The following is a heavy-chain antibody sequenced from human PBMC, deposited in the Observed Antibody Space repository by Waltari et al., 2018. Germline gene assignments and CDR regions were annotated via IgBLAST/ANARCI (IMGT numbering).Heavy chain of an antibody. CDR2: IYHSGST. D-gene: IGHD1-26*01. V-gene: IGHV4-38-2*02. Sequence: QVQLQESGPGLVKPSETLSLTCTVSGYSIRRGYSWGWIRQPPGKGLEWIGSIYHSGSTYYNPSLKSRVTISVDTSKNQFSLKLSSVTAADTAVYYCARDSRWELLENAFDIWGQGTMVTVSS. CDR1: GYSIRRGYS. CDR3: ARDSRWELLENAFDI. J-gene: IGHJ3*02.